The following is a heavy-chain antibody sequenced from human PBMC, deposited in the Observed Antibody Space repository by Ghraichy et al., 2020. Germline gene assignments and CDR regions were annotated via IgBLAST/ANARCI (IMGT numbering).Heavy chain of an antibody. D-gene: IGHD4-11*01. V-gene: IGHV4-31*03. CDR2: IYYSGST. CDR3: ASCPSTGCWFDP. J-gene: IGHJ5*02. CDR1: GGSISSGGYY. Sequence: SETLSLTCTVSGGSISSGGYYWSWIRQHPGKGLEWIGYIYYSGSTYYNPSLKSRVTISVDTSKNQFSLKLSSVTAADTAVYYCASCPSTGCWFDPWGQGTLVTVSS.